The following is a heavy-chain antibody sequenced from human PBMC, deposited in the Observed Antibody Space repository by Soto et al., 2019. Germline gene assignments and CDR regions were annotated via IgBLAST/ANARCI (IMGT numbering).Heavy chain of an antibody. V-gene: IGHV3-30*18. Sequence: PGGSLRLSCAASGFTFSSYGMHWVRQAPGKGLEWVAVISYDGSNKYYADSVKGRFTISRDNSKNTLYLQMNSLRAEDTAVYYCAKDGGQGYGDYADAFDIWGQGTMVTVSS. CDR2: ISYDGSNK. CDR1: GFTFSSYG. J-gene: IGHJ3*02. D-gene: IGHD4-17*01. CDR3: AKDGGQGYGDYADAFDI.